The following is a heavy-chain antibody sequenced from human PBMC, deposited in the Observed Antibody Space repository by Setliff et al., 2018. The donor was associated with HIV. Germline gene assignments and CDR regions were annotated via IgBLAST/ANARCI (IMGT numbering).Heavy chain of an antibody. Sequence: GESLKISCEDSGYSRPNAAYGFASSWIGWVRQRPGKGLEWMGIIYPGDSETRYSPSFQGQVTISADKSITTAYLQWSSLKASDTAKYYCVRHWYCSGGSCYSLLANFYYGLDVWGLGTSVTVSS. CDR3: VRHWYCSGGSCYSLLANFYYGLDV. D-gene: IGHD2-15*01. CDR1: GYSRPNAAYGFASSW. V-gene: IGHV5-51*01. J-gene: IGHJ6*02. CDR2: IYPGDSET.